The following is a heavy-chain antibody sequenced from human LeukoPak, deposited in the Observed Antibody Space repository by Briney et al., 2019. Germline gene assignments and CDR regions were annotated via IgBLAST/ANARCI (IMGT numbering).Heavy chain of an antibody. V-gene: IGHV3-23*01. CDR2: ISGSGGST. J-gene: IGHJ5*02. D-gene: IGHD3-10*01. CDR3: AKEITMVRGVKPNWFDP. CDR1: GFAFSSYA. Sequence: GGSLRLSCAASGFAFSSYAMSWVRQAPGKGLEWVSAISGSGGSTYYADSVKGRFTISRDNSKNTLYLQMNSLRAEDTAVYYCAKEITMVRGVKPNWFDPWGQGTLVTVSS.